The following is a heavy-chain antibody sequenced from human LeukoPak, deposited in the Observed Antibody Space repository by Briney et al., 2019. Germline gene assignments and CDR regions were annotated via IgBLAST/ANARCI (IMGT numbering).Heavy chain of an antibody. CDR1: GGSISSSSYY. Sequence: SETLSLTCTVSGGSISSSSYYWGWIRQPPGKGLEWIGSIYYSGSTYYNPSLKSRVTISVDTSKNQFSLKLSSVTAADTAVYYCARQIFVVVPAAMGGARVWFDPWGQGTLVTVSS. V-gene: IGHV4-39*01. D-gene: IGHD2-2*01. J-gene: IGHJ5*02. CDR3: ARQIFVVVPAAMGGARVWFDP. CDR2: IYYSGST.